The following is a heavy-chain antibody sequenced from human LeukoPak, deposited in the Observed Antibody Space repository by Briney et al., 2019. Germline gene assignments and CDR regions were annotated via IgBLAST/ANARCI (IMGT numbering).Heavy chain of an antibody. D-gene: IGHD3-3*01. CDR1: GGSVSRSPYY. V-gene: IGHV4-39*07. CDR3: ARAPNYDFWSGYMDV. J-gene: IGHJ6*03. Sequence: SETLSLTCTVSGGSVSRSPYYWGWIRQPPGKGLEWIGNIYYSGSTYYNPSLKSRVTISVDTSKNQFSLKVTSVTAADTAVFYCARAPNYDFWSGYMDVWGKGTTVTVSS. CDR2: IYYSGST.